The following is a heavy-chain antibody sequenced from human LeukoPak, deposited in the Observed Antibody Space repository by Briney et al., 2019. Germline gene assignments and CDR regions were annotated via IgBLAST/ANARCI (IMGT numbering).Heavy chain of an antibody. Sequence: ASVKVSCKASGYTFTGYYMHWVRQAPGQGLEWMGWINPNSGGTNYAQKFQGRVTMTRDTSISTAYMELSSLRSEDTAVYYCARGLVGVPWRGARGFDYWGQGTLVTVSS. D-gene: IGHD3-16*01. J-gene: IGHJ4*02. V-gene: IGHV1-2*02. CDR2: INPNSGGT. CDR1: GYTFTGYY. CDR3: ARGLVGVPWRGARGFDY.